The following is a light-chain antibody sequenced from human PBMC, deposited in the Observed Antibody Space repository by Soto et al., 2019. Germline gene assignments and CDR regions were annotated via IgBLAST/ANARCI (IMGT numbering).Light chain of an antibody. Sequence: QSVLTQPPSASGSPGQSVTISCTGTSSDVGGYNFVSWYQQHPGKAPKLLIYEVSKRPSGVPDRFSGSKSDNTASLTVSGLQAEEEADYYCSSFAGGNNLLFGGGTKLTVL. CDR2: EVS. J-gene: IGLJ2*01. CDR3: SSFAGGNNLL. V-gene: IGLV2-8*01. CDR1: SSDVGGYNF.